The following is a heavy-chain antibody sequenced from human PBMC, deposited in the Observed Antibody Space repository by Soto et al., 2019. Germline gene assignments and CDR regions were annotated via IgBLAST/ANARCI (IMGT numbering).Heavy chain of an antibody. CDR3: AREGGPSGSYDFDY. D-gene: IGHD3-10*01. CDR2: ISSSSSTI. Sequence: GGSLRLSCAASGFTFSSYSMNWVRQAPGKGLEWVSYISSSSSTIYYADSVKGRFTISRDNAKNSLYLQMNSLRAEDTAVYYCAREGGPSGSYDFDYWGQGTLVTVSS. V-gene: IGHV3-48*01. CDR1: GFTFSSYS. J-gene: IGHJ4*02.